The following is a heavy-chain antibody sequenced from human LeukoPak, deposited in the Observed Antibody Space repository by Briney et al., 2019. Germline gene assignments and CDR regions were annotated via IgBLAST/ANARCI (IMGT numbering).Heavy chain of an antibody. Sequence: GASVKVSCKASGGTFNNYAISWVRQAPGQGLEWMGGIIPISDTANYAQKFQGRVTITADKSTGTAYMELSSLRSEDTAVYYCARVWGYSGYEDYWGQGTLVTVSS. J-gene: IGHJ4*02. D-gene: IGHD5-12*01. V-gene: IGHV1-69*06. CDR1: GGTFNNYA. CDR2: IIPISDTA. CDR3: ARVWGYSGYEDY.